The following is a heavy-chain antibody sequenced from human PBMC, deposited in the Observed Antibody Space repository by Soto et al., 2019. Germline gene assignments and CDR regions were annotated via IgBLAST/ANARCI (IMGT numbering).Heavy chain of an antibody. CDR3: ARADIVLVPAARKYWFDP. Sequence: SVKVSCKASGGTFSSYAISWVRQAPGQGLEWMGGIIPIFGTANYAQKFQGRVTITADESTSTAYMELSSLRSEDTAVYYCARADIVLVPAARKYWFDPWGQGTLVTVSS. CDR1: GGTFSSYA. D-gene: IGHD2-2*01. J-gene: IGHJ5*02. CDR2: IIPIFGTA. V-gene: IGHV1-69*13.